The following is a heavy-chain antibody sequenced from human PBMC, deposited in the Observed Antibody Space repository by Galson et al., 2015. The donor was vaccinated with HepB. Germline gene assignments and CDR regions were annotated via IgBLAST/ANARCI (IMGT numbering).Heavy chain of an antibody. D-gene: IGHD4-17*01. V-gene: IGHV3-73*01. Sequence: SLRLSCAASGFTFSGSAMHWVRQASGKGLEWVGRIRSKANSYATAYAASVKGRFTISRDDSKNTAYLQMNSLKTEDTAVYYCTSPSYGDYSYFDYWGQGTLVTVSS. J-gene: IGHJ4*02. CDR3: TSPSYGDYSYFDY. CDR2: IRSKANSYAT. CDR1: GFTFSGSA.